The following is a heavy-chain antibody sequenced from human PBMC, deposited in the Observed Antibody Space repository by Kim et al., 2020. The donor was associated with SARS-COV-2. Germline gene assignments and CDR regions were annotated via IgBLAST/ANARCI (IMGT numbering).Heavy chain of an antibody. CDR3: GRDYSD. CDR2: DGSEN. V-gene: IGHV3-7*01. Sequence: DGSENTYVDSVEGRLTIARDNADNSLYLQMNSLRAEDTAVYYCGRDYSDWGQGTLVTVSS. J-gene: IGHJ4*02. D-gene: IGHD6-13*01.